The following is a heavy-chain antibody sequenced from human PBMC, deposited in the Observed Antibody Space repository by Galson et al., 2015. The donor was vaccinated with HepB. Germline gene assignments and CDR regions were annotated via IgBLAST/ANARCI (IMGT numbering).Heavy chain of an antibody. J-gene: IGHJ4*02. V-gene: IGHV3-30*18. CDR2: ISYDGSNK. Sequence: SLRLSCAASGFTFSSYGMHWVRQAPGKGLEWVAVISYDGSNKYYADSVKGRFTISRDNSKNTLYLQMNSLRAEDTAVYYCAKDSRRATVTTMGDYWGQGTLVTVSS. D-gene: IGHD4-17*01. CDR1: GFTFSSYG. CDR3: AKDSRRATVTTMGDY.